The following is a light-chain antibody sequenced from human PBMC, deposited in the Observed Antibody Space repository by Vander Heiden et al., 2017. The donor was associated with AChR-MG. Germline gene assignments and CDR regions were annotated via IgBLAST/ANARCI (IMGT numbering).Light chain of an antibody. V-gene: IGLV2-23*02. CDR1: SSDVGSDNL. J-gene: IGLJ1*01. CDR2: EVS. Sequence: QSALTQPASVPRSPGQSITISGAGSSSDVGSDNLFSWYQQHPAKAPKLMIDEVSKRPAGVSNRFSGSNSGNTASLTISGLQAEDDADYYYCSYAGSSTYIFGSGTKVTVL. CDR3: CSYAGSSTYI.